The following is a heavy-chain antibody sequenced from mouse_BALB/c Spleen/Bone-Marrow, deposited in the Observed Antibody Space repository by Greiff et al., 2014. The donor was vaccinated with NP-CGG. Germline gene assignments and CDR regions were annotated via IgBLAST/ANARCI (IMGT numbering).Heavy chain of an antibody. D-gene: IGHD2-1*01. V-gene: IGHV14-3*02. CDR1: GFNIKDTF. J-gene: IGHJ4*01. CDR3: ASSGNYEGGAMDY. Sequence: VQLKQSGAELVKPGASVKLSCTASGFNIKDTFMHWMKQRSEQGLEWNGRIDPANGITKYDPKFQGKATITTDTSSNTAYLQLSSLTSEDTAVYYCASSGNYEGGAMDYWGQGTSVTVSS. CDR2: IDPANGIT.